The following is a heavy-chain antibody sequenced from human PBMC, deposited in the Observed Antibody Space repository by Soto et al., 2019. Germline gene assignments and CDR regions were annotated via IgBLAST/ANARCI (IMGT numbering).Heavy chain of an antibody. V-gene: IGHV4-34*01. CDR3: RLGGRWNDRSSLDF. Sequence: PSETLSLSCNVYGGSFSGYYWSWIRQPPGKGLEWIGEINHSGSTNYNPSLKSRVTISVDTSKNQFSLKLSSVTAADTAVYFCRLGGRWNDRSSLDFWGQGTLDTVSS. J-gene: IGHJ4*02. CDR1: GGSFSGYY. CDR2: INHSGST. D-gene: IGHD3-16*02.